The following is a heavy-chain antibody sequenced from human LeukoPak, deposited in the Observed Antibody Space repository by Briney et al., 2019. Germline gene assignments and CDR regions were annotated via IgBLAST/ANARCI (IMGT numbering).Heavy chain of an antibody. Sequence: GGSLRLSCAASGFTFSSYLMSWVRQAPGKGLEWVANIKQDGSEKYYVDSVKGRFTISRDNAKNSLYLQMNSLRAEDTAVYYCARGGAAGDDILTGYFLYGMDVWGQGTTATVSS. CDR3: ARGGAAGDDILTGYFLYGMDV. CDR2: IKQDGSEK. V-gene: IGHV3-7*01. J-gene: IGHJ6*02. CDR1: GFTFSSYL. D-gene: IGHD3-9*01.